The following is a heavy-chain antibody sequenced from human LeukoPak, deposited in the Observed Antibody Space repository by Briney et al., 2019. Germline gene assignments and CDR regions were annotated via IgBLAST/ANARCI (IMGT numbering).Heavy chain of an antibody. CDR2: IRGDASRL. CDR1: GFSIGPFW. CDR3: ARAKEVMTGPWYFDL. Sequence: PGGSLRLSCVASGFSIGPFWMTWVRQAPGKGLEWVANIRGDASRLYYVDSVKGRFTISRDNAKNSLYLQMSNLRAEDTAVYYCARAKEVMTGPWYFDLWGRGTLVTVSS. J-gene: IGHJ2*01. V-gene: IGHV3-7*03. D-gene: IGHD3-22*01.